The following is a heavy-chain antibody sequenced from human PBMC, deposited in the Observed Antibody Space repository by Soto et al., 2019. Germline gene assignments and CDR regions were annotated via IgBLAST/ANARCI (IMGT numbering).Heavy chain of an antibody. V-gene: IGHV1-3*01. CDR2: INAGNGNT. D-gene: IGHD3-16*02. CDR1: GYTFTSYA. J-gene: IGHJ4*02. CDR3: ARGGGYHGVYFDY. Sequence: QVQLVQSGAEVKKPGASVKGSCKASGYTFTSYAMHWVRQAPGQRLEWMGWINAGNGNTKYSQKFQGRVTITRDTSASTAYMELSSLRSEDTAVYYCARGGGYHGVYFDYWGQGTLVTVSS.